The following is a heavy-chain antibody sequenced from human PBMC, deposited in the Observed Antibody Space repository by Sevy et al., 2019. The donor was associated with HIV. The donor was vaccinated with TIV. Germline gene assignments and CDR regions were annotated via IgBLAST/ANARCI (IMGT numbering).Heavy chain of an antibody. J-gene: IGHJ3*02. V-gene: IGHV1-18*01. CDR3: ARPRLGKSVPTRGGFDI. CDR2: ISAYNGDT. D-gene: IGHD2-15*01. CDR1: GYKFINYG. Sequence: ASVKVSCKASGYKFINYGISWVRQAPGQGLQWMGWISAYNGDTNYAQKLQGRVTMTTDTSTNTAYIELSTLRSDDTAVNFCARPRLGKSVPTRGGFDIWCQGTMVTVSS.